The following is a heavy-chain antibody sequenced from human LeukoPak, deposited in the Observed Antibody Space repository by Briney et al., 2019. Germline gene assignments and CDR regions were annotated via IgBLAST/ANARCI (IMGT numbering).Heavy chain of an antibody. D-gene: IGHD3-10*01. CDR3: AKNFFGSGSYVLVFDP. J-gene: IGHJ5*02. CDR2: INPNSGGI. Sequence: ASLKVSCKASGYTFTGYYMHWVRQAPGQGLEWLGWINPNSGGINYAQKFQDRVTMTRDTSISTAYMELSSLTSDDSAVYYCAKNFFGSGSYVLVFDPWGQGTLVTVSS. V-gene: IGHV1-2*02. CDR1: GYTFTGYY.